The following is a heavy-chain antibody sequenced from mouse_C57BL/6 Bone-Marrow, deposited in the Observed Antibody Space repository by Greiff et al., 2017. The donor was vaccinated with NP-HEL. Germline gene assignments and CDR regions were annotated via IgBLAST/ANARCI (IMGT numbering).Heavy chain of an antibody. D-gene: IGHD2-3*01. CDR2: IYPGNSDT. CDR1: GYTFTSYW. Sequence: VQLQQSGTVLARPGASVKMSCKTSGYTFTSYWMHWVKQRPGQGLEWIGAIYPGNSDTSYNQKFKGKAKLTAVTSASTAYMELSSLTNEDSAVYYCTREEIGWLLEFAYWGQGTLVTVSA. CDR3: TREEIGWLLEFAY. J-gene: IGHJ3*01. V-gene: IGHV1-5*01.